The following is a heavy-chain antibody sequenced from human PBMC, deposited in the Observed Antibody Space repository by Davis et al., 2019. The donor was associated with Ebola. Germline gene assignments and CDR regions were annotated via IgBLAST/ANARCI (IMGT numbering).Heavy chain of an antibody. CDR1: VITFSSYA. Sequence: PGGSLRLSCTDSVITFSSYAMTWVRQAPGKGLEWVSAISGSGGSTYYADSVKGRLTISRDNSKNTLYLQMNSLRAEDTAVYYCARERPYGGYVSNYYGMDVWGKGTTVTVSS. CDR2: ISGSGGST. V-gene: IGHV3-23*01. D-gene: IGHD5-12*01. J-gene: IGHJ6*04. CDR3: ARERPYGGYVSNYYGMDV.